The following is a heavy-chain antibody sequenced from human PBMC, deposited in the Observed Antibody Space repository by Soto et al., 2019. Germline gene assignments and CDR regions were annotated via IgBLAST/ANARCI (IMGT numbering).Heavy chain of an antibody. J-gene: IGHJ4*02. CDR3: ARGRDDYVWGSYRWWDY. V-gene: IGHV4-59*01. CDR2: IYYSGST. D-gene: IGHD3-16*02. Sequence: SETLSLTCTVSGGSISSYYWSWIRQPPGKGLEWIGYIYYSGSTNYNPSLKSRVTISVDTSKNQFSLKLSSVTAADTAVYYCARGRDDYVWGSYRWWDYWGQGTLVTVSS. CDR1: GGSISSYY.